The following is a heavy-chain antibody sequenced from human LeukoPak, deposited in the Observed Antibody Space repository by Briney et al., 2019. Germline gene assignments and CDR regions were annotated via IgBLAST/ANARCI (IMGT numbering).Heavy chain of an antibody. J-gene: IGHJ4*02. D-gene: IGHD6-13*01. Sequence: GGSLRLSCAASGFTFSSYSMNWVRQAPGKGLEWVSAISGSGGSTYYADSVKGRFTISRDNSKNTLYLQMNSLRAEDTAVYYCAKASAAENRYYFDYWGQGTLVTVSS. CDR1: GFTFSSYS. CDR2: ISGSGGST. CDR3: AKASAAENRYYFDY. V-gene: IGHV3-23*01.